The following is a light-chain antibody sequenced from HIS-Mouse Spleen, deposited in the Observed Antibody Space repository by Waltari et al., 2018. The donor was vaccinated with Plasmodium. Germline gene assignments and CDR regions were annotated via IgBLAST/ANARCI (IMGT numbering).Light chain of an antibody. Sequence: EIVMTQSPATLSVSPGERATLSCRASQSVSSNLAWYQQKPGQAPRLLIYGASTRATGIPAMFSGSGSRTEFTLTISSMQSEDFAVYYCQQYNNWPPWTFGQGTKVEIK. J-gene: IGKJ1*01. CDR2: GAS. V-gene: IGKV3-15*01. CDR1: QSVSSN. CDR3: QQYNNWPPWT.